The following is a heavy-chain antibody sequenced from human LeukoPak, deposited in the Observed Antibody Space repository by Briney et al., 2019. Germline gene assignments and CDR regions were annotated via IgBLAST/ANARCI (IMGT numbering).Heavy chain of an antibody. J-gene: IGHJ6*02. V-gene: IGHV3-21*01. CDR1: GFTFSSYS. CDR3: ARDRVYCSSTSCYDYYGMDV. CDR2: ISSSSSYI. Sequence: GGSLRLSCAASGFTFSSYSMNWFRQAPGKGLEWVSSISSSSSYICYADSVKGRFTISRDNAKNSLYLQMNSLRAEDTAVYYCARDRVYCSSTSCYDYYGMDVWGQGTTVTVSS. D-gene: IGHD2-2*01.